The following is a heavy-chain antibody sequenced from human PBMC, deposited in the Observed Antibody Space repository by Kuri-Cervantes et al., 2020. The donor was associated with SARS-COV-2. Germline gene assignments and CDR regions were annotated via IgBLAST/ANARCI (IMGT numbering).Heavy chain of an antibody. V-gene: IGHV1-18*01. Sequence: ASVKVSCKTSGFTFTGSTIQWVRQARGQGLEWMGWISTYNANADYAQKLQGRVTMTTDTSTSTAYMELRSLRSDDTAIYYCAGGFDYGDYPYYYGMDVWGQGTTVTVSS. CDR3: AGGFDYGDYPYYYGMDV. D-gene: IGHD4-17*01. CDR1: GFTFTGST. J-gene: IGHJ6*02. CDR2: ISTYNANA.